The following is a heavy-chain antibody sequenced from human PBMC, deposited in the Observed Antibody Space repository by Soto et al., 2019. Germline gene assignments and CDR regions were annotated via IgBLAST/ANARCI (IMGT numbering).Heavy chain of an antibody. CDR3: AKHQLRWPGYYFDY. J-gene: IGHJ4*02. CDR1: GGSISSSSYY. Sequence: QLQLQESGPGLVKPSETLSLTCTVSGGSISSSSYYWGWIRQPPGKGLEWIGSIYYSGSTYYNPYLKSRVTISVDTSKNQFSLKLSSVTAADTAVYYCAKHQLRWPGYYFDYWGQETLVTVSS. CDR2: IYYSGST. D-gene: IGHD1-7*01. V-gene: IGHV4-39*01.